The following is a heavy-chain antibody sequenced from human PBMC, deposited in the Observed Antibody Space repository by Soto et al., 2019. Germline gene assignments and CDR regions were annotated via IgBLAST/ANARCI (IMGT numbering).Heavy chain of an antibody. V-gene: IGHV3-33*01. Sequence: QVQLVESGGGVVQPGRSLRLSCAASGFTFSSYGMHWVRQAPGKGLEWVAVIWYDGSNKYYADSVKGRFTISRDNSKKRLYLQMNSLRAEDTAVYYCVRGFGSGRYYNVYYWGQGTLVTVSS. CDR2: IWYDGSNK. CDR3: VRGFGSGRYYNVYY. J-gene: IGHJ4*02. CDR1: GFTFSSYG. D-gene: IGHD3-10*01.